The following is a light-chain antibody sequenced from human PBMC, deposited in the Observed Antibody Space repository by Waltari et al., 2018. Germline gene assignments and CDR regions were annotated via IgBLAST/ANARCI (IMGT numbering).Light chain of an antibody. V-gene: IGKV3-20*01. CDR2: GAS. Sequence: EIVLTQSPGTLSLSPGERATLSCRASKSVSSSYLAGSKQKPGQAPRLLIYGASSRATGIPDRFSGSGSGTDFTLTISRLEPEDFAVYYCQQYGSSPGYTFGQGTKLEIK. J-gene: IGKJ2*01. CDR1: KSVSSSY. CDR3: QQYGSSPGYT.